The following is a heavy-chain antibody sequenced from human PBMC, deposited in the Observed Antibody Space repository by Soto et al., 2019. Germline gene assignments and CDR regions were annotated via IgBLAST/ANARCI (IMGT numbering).Heavy chain of an antibody. D-gene: IGHD3-3*01. CDR2: ISAYNGNT. CDR3: ARDFWSGYYTPVYGMDV. Sequence: ASVKVSCKASGYTFTSYGISWVRQAPGQGLEWMGWISAYNGNTNYAQKLQGRVTMTTDTSTSTAYMELRSLRSDDTAVYYCARDFWSGYYTPVYGMDVWGQGTTVTVPS. CDR1: GYTFTSYG. V-gene: IGHV1-18*04. J-gene: IGHJ6*02.